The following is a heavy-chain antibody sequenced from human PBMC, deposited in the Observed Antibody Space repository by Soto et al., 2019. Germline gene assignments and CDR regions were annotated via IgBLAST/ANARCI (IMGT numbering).Heavy chain of an antibody. Sequence: EHLCLTETSYGGSRGGYYVLWIRQSPGKGLEWIGEINHSGSANYNPSLKSRVTISIDTSKNQISLNLTSVTAADTAVYYCARQVYASLGYWGQGTLVTASS. CDR2: INHSGSA. CDR1: GGSRGGYY. J-gene: IGHJ4*02. CDR3: ARQVYASLGY. V-gene: IGHV4-34*01. D-gene: IGHD2-8*01.